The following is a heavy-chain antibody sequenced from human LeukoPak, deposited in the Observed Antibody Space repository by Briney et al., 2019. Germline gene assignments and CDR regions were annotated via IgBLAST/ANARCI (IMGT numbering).Heavy chain of an antibody. Sequence: GGSLRLSCAASGFTFSSYGMHWVRQAPGKGLEWVALISNDGSNKYYADSVKGRFTISRDNSKNTLYLQMNSLRPEDTAVYYCAKPILPRDYGLDYWGQGTLVTVSS. V-gene: IGHV3-30*18. J-gene: IGHJ4*02. CDR2: ISNDGSNK. CDR3: AKPILPRDYGLDY. D-gene: IGHD4-17*01. CDR1: GFTFSSYG.